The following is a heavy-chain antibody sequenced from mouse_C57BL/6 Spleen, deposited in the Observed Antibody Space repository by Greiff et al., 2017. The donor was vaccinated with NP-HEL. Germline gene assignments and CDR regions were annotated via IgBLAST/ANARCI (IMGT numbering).Heavy chain of an antibody. J-gene: IGHJ2*01. CDR1: GYAFSSYW. D-gene: IGHD3-3*01. CDR3: ARRAPYYFDY. V-gene: IGHV1-80*01. CDR2: IYPGDGDT. Sequence: QVQLKESGAELVKPGASVKISCKASGYAFSSYWMNWVKQRPGKGLEWIGQIYPGDGDTNYNGKFKGKATLTADKSSSTAYMQLSSLTSEDSAVYFCARRAPYYFDYWGQGTTLTVSS.